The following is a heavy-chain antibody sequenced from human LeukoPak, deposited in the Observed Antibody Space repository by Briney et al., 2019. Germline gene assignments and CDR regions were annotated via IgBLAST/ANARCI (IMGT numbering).Heavy chain of an antibody. J-gene: IGHJ4*02. CDR1: VGSISSHY. D-gene: IGHD6-13*01. CDR2: IYYSGYT. CDR3: ARDAVKRNCTSIGCHIAAAGFDY. V-gene: IGHV4-59*11. Sequence: SETLSLTCTVSVGSISSHYWSWIRQPPGKGLEWIGYIYYSGYTNYNPSLKSRVTISIDTSKNQFSLKLSSVTAADTAVYYCARDAVKRNCTSIGCHIAAAGFDYWGQGTLVSVSS.